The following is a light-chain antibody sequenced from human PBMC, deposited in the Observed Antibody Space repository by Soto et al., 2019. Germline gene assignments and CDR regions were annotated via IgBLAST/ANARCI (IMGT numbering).Light chain of an antibody. J-gene: IGKJ1*01. Sequence: DIQMTQSPSTLSASVGDRVTITCRASQSISSWLAWYQQKPWKAPKILIYKASSLESVVPSRFSGSGSGTEFTLTISSLQPDDFATYYCQQDNSFPTFGQGTKVEIK. CDR2: KAS. CDR1: QSISSW. CDR3: QQDNSFPT. V-gene: IGKV1-5*03.